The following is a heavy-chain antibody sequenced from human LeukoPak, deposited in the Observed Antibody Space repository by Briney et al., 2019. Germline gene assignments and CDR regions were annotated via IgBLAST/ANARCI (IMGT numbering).Heavy chain of an antibody. J-gene: IGHJ3*02. D-gene: IGHD6-13*01. CDR1: GYTLTALS. V-gene: IGHV1-24*01. Sequence: ASVKVSCKVPGYTLTALSMHWGRQAPGNGLEWWGGFDPEDGETIYAQKFQGRVTMTEDTSTDTAYMELSRLRSEDTAVYYCATDTYSSPGDAFDIWGQGTMVTVSS. CDR2: FDPEDGET. CDR3: ATDTYSSPGDAFDI.